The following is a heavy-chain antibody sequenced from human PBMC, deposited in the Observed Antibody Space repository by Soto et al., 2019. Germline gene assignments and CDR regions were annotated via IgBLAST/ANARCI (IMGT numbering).Heavy chain of an antibody. CDR1: GFTFGDYA. D-gene: IGHD6-6*01. CDR3: SRQQLVDWYFDL. V-gene: IGHV3-49*03. Sequence: EVQVVESGGGLVEPGRSLRLSCTASGFTFGDYAMSWFRQAPGKGLEWVSFIRSKPSGGTTEDAASVKGRFTVSRDDAKNIAYLEMNSLTTEDTAVDYCSRQQLVDWYFDLWGRGTLVTVSS. J-gene: IGHJ2*01. CDR2: IRSKPSGGTT.